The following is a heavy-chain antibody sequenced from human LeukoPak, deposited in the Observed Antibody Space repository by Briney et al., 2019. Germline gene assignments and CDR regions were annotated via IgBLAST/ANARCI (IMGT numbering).Heavy chain of an antibody. D-gene: IGHD3-22*01. CDR2: IYYRGST. CDR1: GGSISSGGYY. Sequence: KASQTLSLTCTVSGGSISSGGYYWSWIRQHPGKGLEWIGYIYYRGSTYYNPSLKSRVTISVDTSKNQFSLKLSSVTAADTAVYYCARAPSTYYYDSSGYFPDAFDIWGQGTMVTASS. CDR3: ARAPSTYYYDSSGYFPDAFDI. J-gene: IGHJ3*02. V-gene: IGHV4-31*03.